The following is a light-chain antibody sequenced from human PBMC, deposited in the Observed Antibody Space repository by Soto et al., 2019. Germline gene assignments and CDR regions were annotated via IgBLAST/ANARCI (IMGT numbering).Light chain of an antibody. CDR3: QQRWT. V-gene: IGKV1-5*03. CDR1: QSISSW. CDR2: KAS. J-gene: IGKJ1*01. Sequence: DIQMTQSPFTLSASVGDRVTIACRASQSISSWLAWYQQKPGKAPKLLIYKASTLESGVPSNFSGSGSGTDFTLTISSLQPEDFATYYCQQRWTFGQGTKVDIK.